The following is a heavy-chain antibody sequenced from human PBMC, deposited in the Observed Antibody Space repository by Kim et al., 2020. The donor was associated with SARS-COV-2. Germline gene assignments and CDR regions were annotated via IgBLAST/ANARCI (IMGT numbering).Heavy chain of an antibody. J-gene: IGHJ4*02. Sequence: GGSLRLSCAASGFTFSSYSMNWVRQAPGKGLEWVSSISSSSSYIYYADSVKGRFTISRDNAKNSLYLQMNSLRAEDTAVYYCARDLDLSIAARPGQDYWGQGTLVTVSS. CDR3: ARDLDLSIAARPGQDY. V-gene: IGHV3-21*01. CDR2: ISSSSSYI. CDR1: GFTFSSYS. D-gene: IGHD6-6*01.